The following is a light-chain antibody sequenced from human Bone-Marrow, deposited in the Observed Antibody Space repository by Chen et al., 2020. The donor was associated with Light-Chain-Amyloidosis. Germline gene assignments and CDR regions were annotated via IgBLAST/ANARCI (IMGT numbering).Light chain of an antibody. CDR2: RDT. CDR3: QSADSIGNYEVI. V-gene: IGLV3-25*02. J-gene: IGLJ2*01. Sequence: YELTRPPSMAVSPGQTARSTCSGEDLPTKYAYWYQQKPGQSPVLVIHRDTERPSRIFERFSGSSAGTTATLTMSGVQEEEEADYDCQSADSIGNYEVIFAGGTKLTVL. CDR1: DLPTKY.